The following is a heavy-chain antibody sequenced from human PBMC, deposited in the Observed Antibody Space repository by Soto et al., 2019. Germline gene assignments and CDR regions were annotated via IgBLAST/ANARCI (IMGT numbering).Heavy chain of an antibody. V-gene: IGHV4-59*08. CDR2: IYYSGST. CDR3: AKITGYKYREYYFDC. CDR1: GGSISSYY. J-gene: IGHJ4*02. D-gene: IGHD1-20*01. Sequence: SETLSLTCTVSGGSISSYYWSWIRQPPGKGLEWIGYIYYSGSTNYNPSLKSRVTISVDTSKNQFSLKLSSVTAADTAVYYCAKITGYKYREYYFDCWGQGTLVTVSS.